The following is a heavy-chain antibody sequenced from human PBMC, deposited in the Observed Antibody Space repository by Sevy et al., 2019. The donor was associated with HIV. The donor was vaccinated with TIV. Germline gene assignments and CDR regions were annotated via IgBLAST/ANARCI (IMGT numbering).Heavy chain of an antibody. D-gene: IGHD1-20*01. CDR2: ISGGGGST. Sequence: GGSLRLSCAASGFTFSSYAMSWVRQAPGKGLEWVSAISGGGGSTYYAHSVKGRFTISRDNSKNTLYLQMNSLRAEDTAVYYCAKVGIKGYFQHWGQGTLVTVSS. CDR1: GFTFSSYA. J-gene: IGHJ1*01. V-gene: IGHV3-23*01. CDR3: AKVGIKGYFQH.